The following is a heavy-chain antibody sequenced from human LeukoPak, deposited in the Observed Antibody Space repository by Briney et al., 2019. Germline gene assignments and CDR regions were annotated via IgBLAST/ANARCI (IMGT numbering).Heavy chain of an antibody. CDR2: IYDSGST. D-gene: IGHD3-10*01. J-gene: IGHJ5*02. V-gene: IGHV4-39*01. CDR1: GDSINSLDL. Sequence: SETLSLTCTVSGDSINSLDLWSWVRQPPGKGLEWIGSIYDSGSTYYNPSLKSRVTIPVDTSKNQFSLKLNSVTAADTAVYYCARHYGPWGQGTLVTVSS. CDR3: ARHYGP.